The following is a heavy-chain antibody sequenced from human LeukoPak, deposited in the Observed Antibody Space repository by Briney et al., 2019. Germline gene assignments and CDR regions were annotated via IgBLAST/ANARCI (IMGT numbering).Heavy chain of an antibody. CDR1: GYSFTTYW. CDR3: ARGYYYDSSGYYYDAFAL. V-gene: IGHV5-51*01. D-gene: IGHD3-22*01. CDR2: IYPGDSDT. Sequence: GESLKISCKGSGYSFTTYWIGWVRQMPGKGLEWMGIIYPGDSDTRYSTSFQGQVTISAEKYISTASLQWSSLKASDTDMYYCARGYYYDSSGYYYDAFALWGQGKMVTVSS. J-gene: IGHJ3*01.